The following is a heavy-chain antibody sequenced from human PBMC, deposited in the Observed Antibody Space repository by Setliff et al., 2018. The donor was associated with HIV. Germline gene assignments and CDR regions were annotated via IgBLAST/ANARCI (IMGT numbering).Heavy chain of an antibody. D-gene: IGHD2-15*01. CDR1: GGSFSGNY. CDR3: AATYCRGGGRDCPQMYDY. Sequence: PSETLSLTCAIYGGSFSGNYWSWIRQPPGKGLEWIGEINYSGTTNHNPFLKSRVTISVDTSKKQFSLKLNSVTAADSAIYDCAATYCRGGGRDCPQMYDYWGQGSLVTVS. V-gene: IGHV4-34*01. J-gene: IGHJ4*02. CDR2: INYSGTT.